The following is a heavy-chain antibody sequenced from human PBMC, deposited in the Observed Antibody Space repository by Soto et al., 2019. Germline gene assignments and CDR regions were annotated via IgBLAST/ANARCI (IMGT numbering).Heavy chain of an antibody. CDR2: ISYDGSNK. D-gene: IGHD6-25*01. CDR1: GFTFSSYA. J-gene: IGHJ6*04. Sequence: TVASLRLSCAACGFTFSSYAMQWVLQASDNGREWVAVISYDGSNKYYAASVKGRFTISGDNSRNTLYLQMNSLRAEDTAVYYCARDQRPYYYYCGMDVWGKGTRVTVSS. CDR3: ARDQRPYYYYCGMDV. V-gene: IGHV3-30-3*01.